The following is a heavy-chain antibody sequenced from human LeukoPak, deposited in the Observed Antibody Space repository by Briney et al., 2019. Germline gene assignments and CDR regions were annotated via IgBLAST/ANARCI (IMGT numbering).Heavy chain of an antibody. D-gene: IGHD3-22*01. CDR1: GGTFSSYA. CDR2: IIPIFGTA. CDR3: ARGVGSYDSSGYYFDY. Sequence: ASVKVSCKASGGTFSSYAISWVRQAPGQGLEWMGGIIPIFGTANYAQKFQGRVTITADESTSTAYMELSSLRSEDTAVYYCARGVGSYDSSGYYFDYWGQGTLVTVSS. V-gene: IGHV1-69*13. J-gene: IGHJ4*02.